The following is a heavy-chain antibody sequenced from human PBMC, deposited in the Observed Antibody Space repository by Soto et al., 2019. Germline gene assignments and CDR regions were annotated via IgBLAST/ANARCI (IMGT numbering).Heavy chain of an antibody. J-gene: IGHJ4*02. D-gene: IGHD2-2*01. Sequence: GASVKVSCKASGGTFSSYAISWVRQAPGQGLEWMGWISAYNGNTNYAQKLQGRVTMTTDTSTSTAYMELRSLRSDDTAVYYCARGPNPRWGCSSTSCYNFDYWGQGTLVTVSS. CDR1: GGTFSSYA. CDR3: ARGPNPRWGCSSTSCYNFDY. CDR2: ISAYNGNT. V-gene: IGHV1-18*01.